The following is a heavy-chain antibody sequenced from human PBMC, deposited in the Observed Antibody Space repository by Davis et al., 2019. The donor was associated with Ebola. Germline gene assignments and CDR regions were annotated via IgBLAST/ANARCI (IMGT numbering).Heavy chain of an antibody. CDR1: GGSISSSNW. CDR2: IYYSGST. CDR3: ARKYSGYDYPRY. D-gene: IGHD5-12*01. J-gene: IGHJ4*02. V-gene: IGHV4-4*02. Sequence: SETLSLTCAVSGGSISSSNWWSWVRQPPGKGLEWIGSIYYSGSTYYNPSLKSRVTISVDTSKNQFSLKLSSVTAADTAVYYCARKYSGYDYPRYWGQGTLVTVSS.